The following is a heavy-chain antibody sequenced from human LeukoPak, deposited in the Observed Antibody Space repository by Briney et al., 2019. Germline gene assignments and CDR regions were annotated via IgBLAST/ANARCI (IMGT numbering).Heavy chain of an antibody. D-gene: IGHD3-10*01. CDR1: GGSISTSRYY. J-gene: IGHJ1*01. CDR3: ARTVGEPGAEYFQH. CDR2: IFYSGST. Sequence: PSETLSLTCTVSGGSISTSRYYWGSIRQPPGKGLEWIGSIFYSGSTYYNPSLKSRVTISVDTSKKQFSLKLSSVTAADTAVYYCARTVGEPGAEYFQHWGQGTLVTVSS. V-gene: IGHV4-39*01.